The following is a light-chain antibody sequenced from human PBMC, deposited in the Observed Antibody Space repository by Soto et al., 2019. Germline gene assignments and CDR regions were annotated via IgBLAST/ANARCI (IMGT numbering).Light chain of an antibody. CDR2: AAS. CDR3: LQHNSYPQT. J-gene: IGKJ1*01. V-gene: IGKV1-17*01. CDR1: QGIRDA. Sequence: DIQMTQSPSSLSASVGDRVTITCRASQGIRDALGWYQQKPGKAPKRLIYAASSLQSGVTSRFSGSRSGTEFTLTISSLQPEDFATYYCLQHNSYPQTFGQGTKVEIK.